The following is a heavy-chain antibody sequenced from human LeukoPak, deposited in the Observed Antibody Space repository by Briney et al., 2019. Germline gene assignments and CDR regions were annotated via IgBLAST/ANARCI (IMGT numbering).Heavy chain of an antibody. V-gene: IGHV4-34*01. CDR1: GGSFSGYY. D-gene: IGHD3-10*01. Sequence: SETLSLTCAVYGGSFSGYYLSWIRQPPGKGLHWVGEINLSGSTNYNPSLKSRVTISVDTYKNQCSLKLTSVTAADTAVYYCARSVRGYYYGSGTNYGVDVWGKGTTVTVSS. CDR2: INLSGST. J-gene: IGHJ6*04. CDR3: ARSVRGYYYGSGTNYGVDV.